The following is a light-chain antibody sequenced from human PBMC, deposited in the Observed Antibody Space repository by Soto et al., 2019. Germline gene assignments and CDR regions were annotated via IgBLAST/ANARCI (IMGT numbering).Light chain of an antibody. Sequence: QSVLTQPASVSGSPGQSITISCTGTSSDVGGYNYVSWYQHHPDKAPKLMIYDVNNRPSGVSNRFSGSKSGNTASLTISGLQAEDEAAYYCSSYTSSSTRLVFGGGTKLTVL. CDR3: SSYTSSSTRLV. J-gene: IGLJ2*01. CDR1: SSDVGGYNY. CDR2: DVN. V-gene: IGLV2-14*03.